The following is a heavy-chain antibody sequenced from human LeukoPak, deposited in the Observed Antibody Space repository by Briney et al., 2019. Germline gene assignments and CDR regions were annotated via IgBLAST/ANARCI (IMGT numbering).Heavy chain of an antibody. J-gene: IGHJ6*03. Sequence: ASVKVSCKASGYTFTSYDINWVRQATGQGLEWMGWMNPNSGNTGYAQKFQGRVTMTRSTSISTAYMELSSLRSEDTAVYYCARARTAMVTMLDYYYYYYMDVWGKGTTVTVSS. CDR3: ARARTAMVTMLDYYYYYYMDV. CDR2: MNPNSGNT. D-gene: IGHD5-18*01. V-gene: IGHV1-8*01. CDR1: GYTFTSYD.